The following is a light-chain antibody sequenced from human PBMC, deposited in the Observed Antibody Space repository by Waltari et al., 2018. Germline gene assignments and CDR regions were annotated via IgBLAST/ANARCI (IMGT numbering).Light chain of an antibody. CDR2: DAT. J-gene: IGKJ5*01. V-gene: IGKV1D-12*01. Sequence: IQVTKSPSSVSASIGNSSTITCRASQGIRTWLSWYQKRPGEAPRLLIHDATSLQSGVPSRFSGGGSGTDFTLTISGLQPEDFATYYCQQANSFPITFGQGTRLDIK. CDR1: QGIRTW. CDR3: QQANSFPIT.